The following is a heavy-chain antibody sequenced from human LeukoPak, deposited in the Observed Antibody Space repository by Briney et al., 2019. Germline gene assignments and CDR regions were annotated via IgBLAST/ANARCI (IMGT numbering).Heavy chain of an antibody. V-gene: IGHV3-21*01. J-gene: IGHJ6*03. CDR1: GFTFSSYS. Sequence: PGGSLRLSCAASGFTFSSYSMNWVRQAPGKGLEWVSSIGSSTTYIYYADSVKGRFTISGDNAKNSLYLQMNSLRAEDTAVYYCARGGSPYYYGSGSYSADYYYYYMDVWGKGTTVTVSS. CDR2: IGSSTTYI. D-gene: IGHD3-10*01. CDR3: ARGGSPYYYGSGSYSADYYYYYMDV.